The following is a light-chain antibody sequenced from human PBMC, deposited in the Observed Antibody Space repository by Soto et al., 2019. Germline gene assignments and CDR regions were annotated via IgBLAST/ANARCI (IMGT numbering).Light chain of an antibody. CDR1: SSDGGGYPF. CDR3: SSHAGSDDPIV. V-gene: IGLV2-8*01. Sequence: QSALTQPPSASGSPGQSVTISCTGTSSDGGGYPFVSWYQQHPGKAPKVLIYDVNKRPSGVPDRFSGSKSGNTASLTVSGLEAEDEADYYCSSHAGSDDPIVFGTGTKLTVL. J-gene: IGLJ1*01. CDR2: DVN.